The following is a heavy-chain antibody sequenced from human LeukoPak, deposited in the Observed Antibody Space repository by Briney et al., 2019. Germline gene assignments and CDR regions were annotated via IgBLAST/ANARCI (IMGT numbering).Heavy chain of an antibody. CDR1: GGSFSGYY. D-gene: IGHD6-19*01. CDR2: INHSGST. V-gene: IGHV4-34*01. J-gene: IGHJ6*03. CDR3: ARQKGLAVAGHYYFYYYMDV. Sequence: SETLSLTCAVYGGSFSGYYWSWIRQPPGKGLEWIGEINHSGSTNYNPSLKSRVTISLDTSKNQFSLKLSSVTAADTAVYYCARQKGLAVAGHYYFYYYMDVWGKGTMVTVSS.